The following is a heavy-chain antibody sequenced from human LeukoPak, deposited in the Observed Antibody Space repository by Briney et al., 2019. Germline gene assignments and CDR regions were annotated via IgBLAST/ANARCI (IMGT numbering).Heavy chain of an antibody. Sequence: GGSLRLSCAASGFTFSSSAMSWVRQVPGKGLEWVSGISASGGSTYYADSVRGRFTISRDNSKNTLFLQMNSLRAEDTAVYYCAKDGGLWVSAHWGDSWGRGTLVTVSS. CDR2: ISASGGST. CDR3: AKDGGLWVSAHWGDS. J-gene: IGHJ4*02. D-gene: IGHD7-27*01. V-gene: IGHV3-23*01. CDR1: GFTFSSSA.